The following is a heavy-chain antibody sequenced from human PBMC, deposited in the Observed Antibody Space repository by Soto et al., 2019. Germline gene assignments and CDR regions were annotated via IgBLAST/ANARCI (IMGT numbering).Heavy chain of an antibody. D-gene: IGHD3-10*01. CDR3: AKVHNGELDY. J-gene: IGHJ4*02. V-gene: IGHV3-13*01. CDR2: IGPAGDT. CDR1: GFAFSAYE. Sequence: GGSLRLSCAASGFAFSAYEMHWVRQAAGKGLEWVAGIGPAGDTIYPGYVKGRVTISRENAENTLYLQMKSLRAEDTAVYYCAKVHNGELDYGGQGTRVKVSS.